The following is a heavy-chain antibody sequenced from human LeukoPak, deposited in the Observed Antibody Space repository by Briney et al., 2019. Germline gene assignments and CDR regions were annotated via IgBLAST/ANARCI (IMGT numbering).Heavy chain of an antibody. CDR1: GFTFDDYA. D-gene: IGHD3-10*01. CDR2: ISGDGGST. CDR3: AKGERYYGSGSYYQLLGY. V-gene: IGHV3-43*02. J-gene: IGHJ4*02. Sequence: PGGSLRLSCAASGFTFDDYAMHWVRQAPGKGLEWVSLISGDGGSTYYADSVKGQFTISRDNSKNSLYLQMNSLRTEDTALYYCAKGERYYGSGSYYQLLGYWGQGTLVTVSS.